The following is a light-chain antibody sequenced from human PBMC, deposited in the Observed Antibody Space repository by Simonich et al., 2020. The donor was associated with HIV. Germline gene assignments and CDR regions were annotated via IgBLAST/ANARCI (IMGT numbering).Light chain of an antibody. CDR3: CSYTSGPTYVV. Sequence: QSALTQPASVSGSPGQSITISCTGTSSDVGFYNLVSWYQHHPGKAPKLMIYENTKRPSGVSNRFSGSQSGNTASLTISGLQAEDEAAYSCCSYTSGPTYVVFGGGTKLTVL. V-gene: IGLV2-14*02. CDR2: ENT. J-gene: IGLJ2*01. CDR1: SSDVGFYNL.